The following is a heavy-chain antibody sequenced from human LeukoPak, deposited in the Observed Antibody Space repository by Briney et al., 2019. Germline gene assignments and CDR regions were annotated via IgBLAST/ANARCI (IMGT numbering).Heavy chain of an antibody. CDR1: GFTFSSYA. V-gene: IGHV3-23*01. J-gene: IGHJ6*02. D-gene: IGHD3-10*02. CDR3: SKDSCSGSSYYFHGMEV. Sequence: GGSLRLSCAASGFTFSSYAMSWVRQAPGKGLEWVSAISGSGGSTYYADSVKGRFTISRDNSKNTLYLQMNSLTSEDTAVYYCSKDSCSGSSYYFHGMEVWGQGTTVTVSS. CDR2: ISGSGGST.